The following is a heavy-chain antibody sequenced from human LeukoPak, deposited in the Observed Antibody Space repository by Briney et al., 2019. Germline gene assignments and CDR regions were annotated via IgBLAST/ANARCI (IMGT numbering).Heavy chain of an antibody. V-gene: IGHV3-30*18. CDR3: AKGHELEFDY. CDR1: GFSFSTYW. CDR2: ISYDGSNK. Sequence: PGGSLRLSCAASGFSFSTYWMSWVRQAPGKGLEWVAVISYDGSNKYYADSVKGRFTISRDNSKNTLYLQMNSLRAEDTAVYYCAKGHELEFDYWGQGTLVTVSS. D-gene: IGHD1-1*01. J-gene: IGHJ4*02.